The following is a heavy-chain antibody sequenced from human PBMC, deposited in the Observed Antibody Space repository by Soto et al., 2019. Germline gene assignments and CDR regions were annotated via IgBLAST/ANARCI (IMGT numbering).Heavy chain of an antibody. Sequence: EVHVLESGGDLVQPGGSQRLSCAASGFTFSTYAMTWVRQAAGKGLEWVSTISDSSSTYYADSVKGRFTISRDNSKNTLYLEMTSLRADDTAVYYCAKNKGGNYCTRTSCLYSFDYWGQGTLVTVSS. V-gene: IGHV3-23*01. D-gene: IGHD2-2*01. CDR3: AKNKGGNYCTRTSCLYSFDY. J-gene: IGHJ4*02. CDR2: ISDSSST. CDR1: GFTFSTYA.